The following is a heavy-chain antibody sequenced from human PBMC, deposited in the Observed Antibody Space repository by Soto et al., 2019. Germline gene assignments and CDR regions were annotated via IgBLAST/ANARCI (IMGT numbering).Heavy chain of an antibody. Sequence: QLLESGPGLVKPSETLSLTCTVSGGSISSSSYYWGWIRQPPGKGLEWIGSIYYSGSTYYNPSLKSRVTIPVDTSKNQFSLKLSSVTAADTAVYYCARHEVVPAATFDYWGQGTLVTVSS. CDR2: IYYSGST. CDR1: GGSISSSSYY. J-gene: IGHJ4*02. CDR3: ARHEVVPAATFDY. V-gene: IGHV4-39*01. D-gene: IGHD2-2*01.